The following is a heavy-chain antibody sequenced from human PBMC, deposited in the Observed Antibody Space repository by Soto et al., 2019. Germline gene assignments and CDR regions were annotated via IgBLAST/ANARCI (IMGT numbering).Heavy chain of an antibody. CDR1: GDSISSYY. V-gene: IGHV4-59*01. CDR2: LYYGRSA. J-gene: IGHJ4*02. D-gene: IGHD3-22*01. Sequence: QVQLQESGPGLVKPSETLSLTCAVSGDSISSYYCMWIRQPPGKGLESIGYLYYGRSANYNPSLKSRVTLAVDTATKQCYLTLSSMTAADTAVYYCALRSMAVVPEYWGQGTLVTVSS. CDR3: ALRSMAVVPEY.